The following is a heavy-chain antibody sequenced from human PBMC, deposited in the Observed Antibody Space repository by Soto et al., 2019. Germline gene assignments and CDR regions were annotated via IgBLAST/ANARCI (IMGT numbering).Heavy chain of an antibody. D-gene: IGHD2-8*02. CDR1: GFTFSNAW. Sequence: EVQLVESGGGLVKPGGSLRLSCAASGFTFSNAWMSWVRQAPGKGLEWVGRIKSKTDGGTTDYAAPVKGRFTISRDDSKNTLYLQMNSLKTEDAAVYYCTTEGTNWWVIDYWGQGTLVTVSS. V-gene: IGHV3-15*01. CDR2: IKSKTDGGTT. J-gene: IGHJ4*02. CDR3: TTEGTNWWVIDY.